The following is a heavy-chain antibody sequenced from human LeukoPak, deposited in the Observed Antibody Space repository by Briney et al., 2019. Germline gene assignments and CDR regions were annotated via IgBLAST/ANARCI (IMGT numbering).Heavy chain of an antibody. Sequence: PSETLSLTCTVSGYSIGSGYYWGWIRQPPGKGLEWIGSIYHSGSTYYNPSLKSRVTISVDASKNQFSLKLSSVTAADTAVYYCARGLESSVPAAILSSWFDPWGQGTLVTVSS. CDR3: ARGLESSVPAAILSSWFDP. CDR2: IYHSGST. D-gene: IGHD2-2*02. V-gene: IGHV4-38-2*02. J-gene: IGHJ5*02. CDR1: GYSIGSGYY.